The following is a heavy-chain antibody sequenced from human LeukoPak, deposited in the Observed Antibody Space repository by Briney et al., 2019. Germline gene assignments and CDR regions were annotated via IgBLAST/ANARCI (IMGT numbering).Heavy chain of an antibody. D-gene: IGHD5-18*01. Sequence: GGSLRLSCAASGFTFSSYAMGWVRRAPGKGLEWVSGISSSGSGTYYADSVKGRFTISRDNSKNTLFLQMNSLRAEDTAVYSSAKALYTFGMEAYYFDSWGQGTLVIVSS. CDR3: AKALYTFGMEAYYFDS. J-gene: IGHJ4*02. CDR1: GFTFSSYA. V-gene: IGHV3-23*01. CDR2: ISSSGSGT.